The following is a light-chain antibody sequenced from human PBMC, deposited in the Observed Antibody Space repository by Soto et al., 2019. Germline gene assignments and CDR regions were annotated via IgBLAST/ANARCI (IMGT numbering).Light chain of an antibody. V-gene: IGKV3-20*01. CDR3: QQYAGLPYT. CDR2: GAS. CDR1: RSVSSSY. Sequence: EIVLTQSPGTLSLSPGERATLSCRASRSVSSSYLAWYQQKPGQAPRLLIYGASSRATGIPDRFSGSGSGTDFTLTISRLEPEDFAVYYCQQYAGLPYTFGQGTKLEIK. J-gene: IGKJ2*01.